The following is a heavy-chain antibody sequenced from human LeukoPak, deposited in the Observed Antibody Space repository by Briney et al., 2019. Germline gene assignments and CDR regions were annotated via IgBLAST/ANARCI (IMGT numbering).Heavy chain of an antibody. Sequence: PSQTLSLTCTVSGGSISSGDYYWSWIRQPPGKGLEWIGEINHSGSTNYNPSLKSRVTISVDTSKNQFSLKLSSVTAADTAVYYCARGARYYGSGVYYYYYGMDVWGQGTTVTVSS. CDR2: INHSGST. CDR1: GGSISSGDYY. D-gene: IGHD3-10*01. J-gene: IGHJ6*02. CDR3: ARGARYYGSGVYYYYYGMDV. V-gene: IGHV4-30-4*01.